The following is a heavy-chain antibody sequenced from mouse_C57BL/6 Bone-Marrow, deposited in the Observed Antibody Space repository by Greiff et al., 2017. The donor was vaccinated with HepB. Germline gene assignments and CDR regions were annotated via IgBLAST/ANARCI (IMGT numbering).Heavy chain of an antibody. CDR3: ARSPFITTVVAMDYFDY. D-gene: IGHD1-1*01. CDR1: GYTFTSYT. V-gene: IGHV1-4*01. CDR2: INPSSGYT. J-gene: IGHJ2*01. Sequence: VQLQESGAELARPGASVKMSCKASGYTFTSYTMHWVKQRPGQGLEWIGYINPSSGYTKYNQKFKDKATLTADKSSSTAYMQLSSLTSEDSAVYYCARSPFITTVVAMDYFDYWGQGTTLTVSS.